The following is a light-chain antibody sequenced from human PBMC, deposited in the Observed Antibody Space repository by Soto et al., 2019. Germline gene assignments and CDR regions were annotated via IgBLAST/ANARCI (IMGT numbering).Light chain of an antibody. CDR1: QSVSSY. CDR2: DAS. V-gene: IGKV3-11*01. CDR3: QQRSNWPPTVT. J-gene: IGKJ4*01. Sequence: EIVLTQSPATLSLSPGERATLSCRASQSVSSYLAWYQQKPGQAPRLLIYDASNRATGIPARFSGSGSGTDFTLTIISLEPEDFAVYYCQQRSNWPPTVTFGGGTKVEIK.